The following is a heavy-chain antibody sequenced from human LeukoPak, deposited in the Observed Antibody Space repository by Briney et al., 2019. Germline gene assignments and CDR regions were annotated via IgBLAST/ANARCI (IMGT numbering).Heavy chain of an antibody. CDR3: ARAHPGVAATLVSDY. J-gene: IGHJ4*02. CDR2: INTNTGNP. V-gene: IGHV7-4-1*02. D-gene: IGHD2-15*01. Sequence: ASVKVSCKASGYTFTSYAMNWVRQAPGQGLDWMGWINTNTGNPTYAQCFTGRFVFSLDTSVSTAYLQISSLKAEDTAVYYCARAHPGVAATLVSDYWGQGTLVTVSS. CDR1: GYTFTSYA.